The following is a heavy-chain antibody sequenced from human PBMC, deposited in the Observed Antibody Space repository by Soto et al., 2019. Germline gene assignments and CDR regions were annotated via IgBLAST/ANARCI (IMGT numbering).Heavy chain of an antibody. CDR3: ARDKDRQQLGGNYYYIMDV. CDR2: IMPVFPTP. D-gene: IGHD3-3*02. CDR1: GGTFRTSA. V-gene: IGHV1-69*12. Sequence: QVQLVQSGAEVTKPGSSVKVSCKTSGGTFRTSAISWVRQAPGQGLEWMGGIMPVFPTPDYAQKFQGRVTITADESTGTAYMELSSLRSEDTAVYDCARDKDRQQLGGNYYYIMDVWGQGTTVTVSS. J-gene: IGHJ6*01.